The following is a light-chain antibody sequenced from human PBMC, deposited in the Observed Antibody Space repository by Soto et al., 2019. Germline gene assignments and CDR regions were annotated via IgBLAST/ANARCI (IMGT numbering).Light chain of an antibody. CDR3: QQSYNTPRT. CDR1: QGISSS. V-gene: IGKV1-39*01. Sequence: DIQMTQSPSSLSASVGDRVTITCRASQGISSSLNWYQQKPGQAPKLLIYDASTLQSGVPSRFSGSGSGTDFTLTISSLQPEDFATYSCQQSYNTPRTFGQGTKIEIK. CDR2: DAS. J-gene: IGKJ1*01.